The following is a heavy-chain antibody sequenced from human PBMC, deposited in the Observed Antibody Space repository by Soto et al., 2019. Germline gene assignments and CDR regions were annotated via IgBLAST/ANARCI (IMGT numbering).Heavy chain of an antibody. CDR3: ARGGGTILAPLP. CDR2: INPNSGAT. V-gene: IGHV1-2*02. J-gene: IGHJ5*02. Sequence: XSVKVSCKASVYTFTSYFIHWVRQAPGQGLEWVGYINPNSGATKYAPRFQGRVTMTSDTSIRTAYMDLSNLRSDDTAVYYCARGGGTILAPLPWGQGTLVTVSS. D-gene: IGHD3-3*01. CDR1: VYTFTSYF.